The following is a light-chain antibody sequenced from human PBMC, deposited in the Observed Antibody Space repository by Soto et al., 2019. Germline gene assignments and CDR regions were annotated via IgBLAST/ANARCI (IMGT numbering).Light chain of an antibody. CDR2: GAS. CDR3: QQHSHWPPWT. V-gene: IGKV3-11*01. Sequence: TQSPATLSLSPWELATLSCRASQNVRTFLDWYQQKPGQAPRLLIYGASNRATGIPARFSGSGSGTDFTLTISGLEPEDFAVYYCQQHSHWPPWTFGQGTKVDIK. J-gene: IGKJ1*01. CDR1: QNVRTF.